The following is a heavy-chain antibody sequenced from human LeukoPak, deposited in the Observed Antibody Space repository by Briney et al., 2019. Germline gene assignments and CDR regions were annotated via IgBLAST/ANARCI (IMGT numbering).Heavy chain of an antibody. J-gene: IGHJ4*02. CDR2: INLRGTT. V-gene: IGHV4-38-2*01. D-gene: IGHD1-26*01. CDR1: GYSISSGYY. Sequence: SETLSLTCAVSGYSISSGYYWGWVRQPPGKGLEWVGSINLRGTTFYNPSLNSRVTVSADTSKKLFSLKLTSGAAADTAVYYGVNDRGGRPIDYWGQGTLVTVSS. CDR3: VNDRGGRPIDY.